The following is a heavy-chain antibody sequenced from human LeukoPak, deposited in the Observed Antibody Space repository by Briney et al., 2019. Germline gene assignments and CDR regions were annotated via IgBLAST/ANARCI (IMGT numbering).Heavy chain of an antibody. D-gene: IGHD6-13*01. CDR3: ARFAAAGTWWFDP. V-gene: IGHV1-8*01. Sequence: GASVTVSCKASGYTFTSYDINWVRQAPGQGLEWMGWMNPNSGNTGYAQKFQGRVTMTRNTSISTAYMEPSSLRSEDTAVYYCARFAAAGTWWFDPWGQGTLVTVSS. J-gene: IGHJ5*02. CDR1: GYTFTSYD. CDR2: MNPNSGNT.